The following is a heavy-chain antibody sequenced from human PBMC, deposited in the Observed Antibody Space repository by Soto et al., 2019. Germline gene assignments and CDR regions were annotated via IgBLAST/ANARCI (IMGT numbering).Heavy chain of an antibody. Sequence: EVQLLESGGGLVQPGGSLRLSCAASGFTLSSYAMSWVGKAPGKGLEWVSAISGTTGATYYADSVKGRLTISRDNSKNTMYLQMNSLRAEDTAVYYCARGCGGNCYPGIIWGQGTLVTVSS. J-gene: IGHJ4*02. V-gene: IGHV3-23*01. CDR1: GFTLSSYA. CDR3: ARGCGGNCYPGII. D-gene: IGHD2-15*01. CDR2: ISGTTGAT.